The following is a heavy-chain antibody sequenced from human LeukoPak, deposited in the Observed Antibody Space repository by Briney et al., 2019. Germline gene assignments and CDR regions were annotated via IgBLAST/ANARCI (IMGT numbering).Heavy chain of an antibody. CDR1: GYTFTAYY. V-gene: IGHV1-2*02. D-gene: IGHD6-19*01. CDR3: ERESGLAVAASLDY. Sequence: ASVKASCKASGYTFTAYYMHWVRQAPGQRLEWMGWINPNSGGTNYAQKFQGRVTMTRDTSISTAYMELSRLRSDDTAVYYCERESGLAVAASLDYWGQGTLVTVSS. CDR2: INPNSGGT. J-gene: IGHJ4*02.